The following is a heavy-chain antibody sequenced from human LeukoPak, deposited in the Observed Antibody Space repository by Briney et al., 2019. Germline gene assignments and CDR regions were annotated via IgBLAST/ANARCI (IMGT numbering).Heavy chain of an antibody. CDR2: ISAYNGNT. CDR1: GYTFTSYG. Sequence: SVKVSCKASGYTFTSYGISWVRQAPGQGLEWMGWISAYNGNTNYAQKLQGRVTMTTDTSTSTAYMELRSLRSDDTAVYYCARDHVGEMATITLDYWGQGTLVTVSS. CDR3: ARDHVGEMATITLDY. D-gene: IGHD5-24*01. V-gene: IGHV1-18*01. J-gene: IGHJ4*02.